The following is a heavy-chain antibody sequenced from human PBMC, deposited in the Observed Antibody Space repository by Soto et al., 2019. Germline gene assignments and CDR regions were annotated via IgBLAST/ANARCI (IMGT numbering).Heavy chain of an antibody. CDR1: GYTFTSYG. CDR2: ISDYNGNT. D-gene: IGHD6-6*01. V-gene: IGHV1-18*01. CDR3: ARDEGIIAARAFDI. J-gene: IGHJ3*02. Sequence: ASVKVSCKASGYTFTSYGISWVRQAPGQGLEWMGWISDYNGNTNYAQKLQGRVTMTTDTSTSTAYLELRSLRSDDTAVYFCARDEGIIAARAFDIWGQGTMVTVSS.